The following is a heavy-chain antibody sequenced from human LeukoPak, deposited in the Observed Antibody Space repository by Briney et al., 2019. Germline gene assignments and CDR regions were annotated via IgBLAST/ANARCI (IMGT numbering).Heavy chain of an antibody. CDR1: GFTFDDYA. CDR2: ISWNSGSI. V-gene: IGHV3-9*01. D-gene: IGHD6-19*01. CDR3: AKALSTAVAGSFGY. J-gene: IGHJ4*02. Sequence: GGSLRLSCAASGFTFDDYAMHWVRQAPGKGLEWVSGISWNSGSIGYADSVKGRFTISRDNAKNSLYLQMNSLRAEDTALYYCAKALSTAVAGSFGYWGQGTLVTVSS.